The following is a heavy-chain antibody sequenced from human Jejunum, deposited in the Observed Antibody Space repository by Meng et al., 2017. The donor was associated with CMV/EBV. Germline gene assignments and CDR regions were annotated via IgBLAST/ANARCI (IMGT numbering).Heavy chain of an antibody. J-gene: IGHJ4*02. CDR2: VYSGTTNT. V-gene: IGHV3-23*03. CDR3: AKRPGSGNYYNYLDF. Sequence: SGFTFSNYAMSWVRQAPGKGLEWVSVVYSGTTNTYYADSVGGRFTISRDDSKNTVFLQMHSLRAEDTAVYYCAKRPGSGNYYNYLDFWGQGTLVTVSS. CDR1: GFTFSNYA. D-gene: IGHD1-26*01.